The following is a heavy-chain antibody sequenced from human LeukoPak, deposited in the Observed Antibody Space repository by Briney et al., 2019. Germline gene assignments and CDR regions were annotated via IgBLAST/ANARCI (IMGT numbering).Heavy chain of an antibody. Sequence: SGTLSLTCAVSGGSISSSNWWSWVRQPPGKGLEWIGEIYHSGSTNYNPSLKSRVTISVDKSKNQFSLELSSVTAADTAVYYCARWGSSSWYGINYYGMDVWGQGTTVTVSS. V-gene: IGHV4-4*02. CDR2: IYHSGST. CDR3: ARWGSSSWYGINYYGMDV. J-gene: IGHJ6*02. CDR1: GGSISSSNW. D-gene: IGHD6-13*01.